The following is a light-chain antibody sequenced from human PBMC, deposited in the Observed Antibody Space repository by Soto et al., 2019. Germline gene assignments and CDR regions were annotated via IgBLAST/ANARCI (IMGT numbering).Light chain of an antibody. V-gene: IGKV3-11*01. Sequence: EIVLTQSPATLSLSPGERATLSCRASQSVSSYLAWYQQKPGQAPRLLIYDASNRATGIPARFSGSGSGTDFTLAIRSLEPEDCAVYYGQQRSNWPPITFGQGTRLESK. CDR3: QQRSNWPPIT. J-gene: IGKJ5*01. CDR2: DAS. CDR1: QSVSSY.